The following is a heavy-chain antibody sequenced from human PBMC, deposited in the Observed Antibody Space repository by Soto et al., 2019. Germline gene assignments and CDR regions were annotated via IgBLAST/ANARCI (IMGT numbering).Heavy chain of an antibody. CDR2: ISYDGSNK. Sequence: VQLVESGGGVVQPGRSLRLSCAASGFTFSSYAMHWVRQAPGKGLEWVAVISYDGSNKYYADSVKGRFTISRDNSKNTLYLQMNSLRAEDTAVYYCASLRGYSYGLIDYWGQGTLVTVSS. CDR3: ASLRGYSYGLIDY. CDR1: GFTFSSYA. D-gene: IGHD5-18*01. V-gene: IGHV3-30-3*01. J-gene: IGHJ4*02.